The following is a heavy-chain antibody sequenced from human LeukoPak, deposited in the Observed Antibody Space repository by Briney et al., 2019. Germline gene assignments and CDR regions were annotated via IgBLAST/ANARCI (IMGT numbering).Heavy chain of an antibody. V-gene: IGHV4-59*12. Sequence: SETLSLTCTVSGGSISSYYWSWFRQPPGKGLEWIGYIYHSGSTYYNPSLKSRVTISVDRSKNQFSLKLSSVTAADTAVYYCARVREAETNPCPDYWGQGTLVTVSS. J-gene: IGHJ4*02. D-gene: IGHD1-14*01. CDR2: IYHSGST. CDR1: GGSISSYY. CDR3: ARVREAETNPCPDY.